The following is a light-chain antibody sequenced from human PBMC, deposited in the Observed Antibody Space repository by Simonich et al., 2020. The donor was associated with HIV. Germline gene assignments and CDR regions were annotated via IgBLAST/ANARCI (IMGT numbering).Light chain of an antibody. J-gene: IGKJ5*01. CDR1: QSISSY. CDR3: QQSYNTLSIT. CDR2: AAS. Sequence: DIQMTQSPSSLSASVGDRVTITCRASQSISSYLNWYQKKPGKAPKLLIFAASSLQSEVPSRFSGSGAGTDFTLTISSLQREDFATYYCQQSYNTLSITFGQGTRLEIK. V-gene: IGKV1-39*01.